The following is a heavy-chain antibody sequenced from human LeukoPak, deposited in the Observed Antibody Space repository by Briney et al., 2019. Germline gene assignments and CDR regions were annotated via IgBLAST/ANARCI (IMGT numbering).Heavy chain of an antibody. Sequence: GGSLRLSCAASGFTFSYYSMSWVRQAPGKGLEWVSSIGGSGTRTYYADSVKGRFTISRDTSKNTLYLQMYSLRAEDAAVYYCAKYRGFGDSYDSWGQGTLVTVSS. J-gene: IGHJ4*02. V-gene: IGHV3-23*01. D-gene: IGHD3-10*01. CDR3: AKYRGFGDSYDS. CDR1: GFTFSYYS. CDR2: IGGSGTRT.